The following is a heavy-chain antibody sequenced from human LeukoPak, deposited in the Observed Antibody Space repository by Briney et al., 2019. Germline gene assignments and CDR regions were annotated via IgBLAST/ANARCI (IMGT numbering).Heavy chain of an antibody. V-gene: IGHV1-2*02. D-gene: IGHD3-9*01. CDR2: INPNSGGT. CDR1: GYSFTDYY. Sequence: ASVKVSCKASGYSFTDYYLHWVRQAPGQGLEWMGWINPNSGGTNYAQKFQGRVTMTRDTSISTAYMELSRLRSDDTAVYYCARSYYDILTGTYYYYYMDVWGKGTTVTISS. CDR3: ARSYYDILTGTYYYYYMDV. J-gene: IGHJ6*03.